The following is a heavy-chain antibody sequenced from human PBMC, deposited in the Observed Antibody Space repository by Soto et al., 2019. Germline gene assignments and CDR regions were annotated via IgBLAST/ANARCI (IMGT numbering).Heavy chain of an antibody. D-gene: IGHD3-16*01. CDR1: GDSVTSNY. J-gene: IGHJ4*02. V-gene: IGHV4-59*02. Sequence: QVQLLESGPGLVKPSEALSLTCSVSGDSVTSNYWSWIRQTPGKGLERIGYVYNIGSTNYNPSLRSRVTIAADTSKNQISLRLRSVTAADTAVYYCARDGDYGGQQYWGQGTLVTVSS. CDR3: ARDGDYGGQQY. CDR2: VYNIGST.